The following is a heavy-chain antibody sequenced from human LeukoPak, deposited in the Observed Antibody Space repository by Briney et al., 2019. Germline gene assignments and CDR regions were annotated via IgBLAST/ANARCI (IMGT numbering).Heavy chain of an antibody. D-gene: IGHD4-17*01. CDR1: GYTFTGYY. J-gene: IGHJ5*02. V-gene: IGHV1-2*02. CDR3: ARDHSGDYWNWFDP. CDR2: INPNSGGT. Sequence: GASVKVSCKASGYTFTGYYMHWVRQAPGQGLEWMGWINPNSGGTNYAQKFQGRVTMTRDTSISTAYMELSRLRSDDTAVCYCARDHSGDYWNWFDPWGQGTLVTVSS.